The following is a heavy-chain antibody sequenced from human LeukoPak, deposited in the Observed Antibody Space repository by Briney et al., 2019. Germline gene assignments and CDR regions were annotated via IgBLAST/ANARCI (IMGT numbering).Heavy chain of an antibody. CDR3: ARARGLTTLTTFEGDYYYGMDV. D-gene: IGHD3-16*01. Sequence: ASVKVSFKASGGTFSSYAISWVRQAPGQGLEWMGRIIPILAIAHYAQKFQGRVTITADKSTSTAYMELSSLRSEDTAVYYCARARGLTTLTTFEGDYYYGMDVWGQGTTITVSS. V-gene: IGHV1-69*04. J-gene: IGHJ6*02. CDR2: IIPILAIA. CDR1: GGTFSSYA.